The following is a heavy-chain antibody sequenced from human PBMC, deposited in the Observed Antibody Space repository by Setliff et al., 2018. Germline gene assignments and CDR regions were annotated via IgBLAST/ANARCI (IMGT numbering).Heavy chain of an antibody. D-gene: IGHD3-3*01. CDR3: ARMSGFQYIDV. CDR1: GGSISSSNH. J-gene: IGHJ6*03. V-gene: IGHV4-61*09. CDR2: IYTSWST. Sequence: SETLSLTCAVSGGSISSSNHWGWFRQPAGKELEWIGQIYTSWSTNYNPSLKSRVTISLDTSKNQFSLSLTSVTAADTAVYYCARMSGFQYIDVWDKGTTVTVSS.